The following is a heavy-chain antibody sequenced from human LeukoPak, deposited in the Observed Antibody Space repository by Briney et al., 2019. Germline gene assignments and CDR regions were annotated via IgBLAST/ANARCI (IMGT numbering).Heavy chain of an antibody. CDR1: GGSFSGYY. V-gene: IGHV4-34*01. D-gene: IGHD5-12*01. Sequence: PSETLSLTCAVYGGSFSGYYWSWIRQPPGKGLEWIGEINHSGSTNYNPSLKSRVTISVDTSKNQFSLKLSSVTAADTAVYYCVRGFVWWLRTRAFDIWGQGTMVTVSS. CDR3: VRGFVWWLRTRAFDI. J-gene: IGHJ3*02. CDR2: INHSGST.